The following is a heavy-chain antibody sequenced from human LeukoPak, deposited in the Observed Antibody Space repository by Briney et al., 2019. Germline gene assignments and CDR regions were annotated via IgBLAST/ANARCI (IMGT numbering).Heavy chain of an antibody. Sequence: GASVKVSCKVSGYTLTELSMHWVRQAPGQGLEWMGWISAYNGNTNYPQKLQGRVTMTTDTSTSTAYMELRSLRSDDTAVYYCAREAVDYYSNYPTDYWGQGTLVTVSS. CDR2: ISAYNGNT. V-gene: IGHV1-18*01. J-gene: IGHJ4*02. CDR1: GYTLTELS. CDR3: AREAVDYYSNYPTDY. D-gene: IGHD4-11*01.